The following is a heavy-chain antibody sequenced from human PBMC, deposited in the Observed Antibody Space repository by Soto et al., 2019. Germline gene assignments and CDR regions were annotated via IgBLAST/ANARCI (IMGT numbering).Heavy chain of an antibody. CDR2: INPNSGGA. Sequence: QGHLVQSGAEVKKPGASVKVSCKSSGYTFSDHYIHWVRQAPGQGLEWMGWINPNSGGANYALNLRARVTMTRDTSISTAYLELTSLTSDDTAVYFCARVPVSDFVWGSYRYTFDYWGQGTLVTVSS. D-gene: IGHD3-16*02. CDR3: ARVPVSDFVWGSYRYTFDY. CDR1: GYTFSDHY. V-gene: IGHV1-2*02. J-gene: IGHJ4*02.